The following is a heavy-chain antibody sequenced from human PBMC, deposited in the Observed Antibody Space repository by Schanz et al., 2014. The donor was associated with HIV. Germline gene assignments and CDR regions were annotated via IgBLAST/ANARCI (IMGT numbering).Heavy chain of an antibody. CDR3: ARVSGIVATSKYYYGMDV. D-gene: IGHD5-12*01. CDR2: IWYDGSYT. Sequence: VQLVESGGGVVQPGRSLRLSCAASGFTFSTFGMHWVRQAPGKGLEWVAVIWYDGSYTSYADSVTGRFTISRDNSKNTLYLQMKSLRAEDTAVYYCARVSGIVATSKYYYGMDVWGQGTTVTVS. V-gene: IGHV3-33*01. CDR1: GFTFSTFG. J-gene: IGHJ6*02.